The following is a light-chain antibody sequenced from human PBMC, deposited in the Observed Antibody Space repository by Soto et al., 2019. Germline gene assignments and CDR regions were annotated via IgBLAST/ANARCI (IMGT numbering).Light chain of an antibody. Sequence: EIVMTQSPATLSVSPGEGATLSYRASQSVNSNLAWYQQKPGQAPRLLIFGASTRAPGIPSGFSGSGSGTEFTLTISSLQSEDFAVYYCQQYNNWPWTFGQGTKVEIK. V-gene: IGKV3-15*01. CDR2: GAS. CDR1: QSVNSN. CDR3: QQYNNWPWT. J-gene: IGKJ1*01.